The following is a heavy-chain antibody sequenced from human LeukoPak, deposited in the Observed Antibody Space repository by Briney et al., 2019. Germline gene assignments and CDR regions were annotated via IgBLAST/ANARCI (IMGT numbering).Heavy chain of an antibody. J-gene: IGHJ6*04. CDR2: ISSSGSTI. CDR1: GVTFSSYE. V-gene: IGHV3-48*03. CDR3: AELGITMIGGV. Sequence: GGSRRLSCAASGVTFSSYEMNWVRQAPGKGLEWVSYISSSGSTIYYGDSVKGRFTISRDNAKNSLYLQMNSLRAEDTAVYYCAELGITMIGGVWGKGTTVTISS. D-gene: IGHD3-10*02.